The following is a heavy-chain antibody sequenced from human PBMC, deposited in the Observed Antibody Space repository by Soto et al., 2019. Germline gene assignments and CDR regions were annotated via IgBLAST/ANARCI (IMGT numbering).Heavy chain of an antibody. CDR2: SSYDGRET. CDR1: DFDFSSYG. D-gene: IGHD3-10*01. CDR3: ARDSGWTLLNFDN. J-gene: IGHJ4*02. V-gene: IGHV3-30*03. Sequence: GGSLRLSCAASDFDFSSYGIHWVRQAPGKGLEWVAASSYDGRETFYADSAKGRFTVSKEMSKNTAFLQMNALRHEDTAVYFCARDSGWTLLNFDNCGQGTPVTVSS.